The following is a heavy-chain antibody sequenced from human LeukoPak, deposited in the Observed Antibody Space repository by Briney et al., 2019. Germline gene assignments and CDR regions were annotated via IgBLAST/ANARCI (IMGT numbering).Heavy chain of an antibody. J-gene: IGHJ4*02. CDR3: ARLDENYYGSGSQFDY. CDR2: IIPIFGTA. Sequence: ASVKVSCKASGGTFSSYAISWMRQAPGQGLEWMGGIIPIFGTANYAQKFQGRVTITADESTSTAYMELSSLRSEDTAVYYCARLDENYYGSGSQFDYWGQGTLVTVSS. V-gene: IGHV1-69*01. D-gene: IGHD3-10*01. CDR1: GGTFSSYA.